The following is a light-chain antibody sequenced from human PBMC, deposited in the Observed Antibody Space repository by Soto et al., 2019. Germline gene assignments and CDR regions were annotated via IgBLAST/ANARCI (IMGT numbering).Light chain of an antibody. CDR2: SAS. J-gene: IGKJ4*01. V-gene: IGKV1-8*01. CDR3: QQYYSYPALS. Sequence: AIRLTQSPSSFSASAGDRVTITCRASQYIDTYLAWYQQKPGKAPKLLIYSASTLQSGVPSRFSGSGSGTDFTLTISSLQSEDFATYYCQQYYSYPALSFGGGTKVDIK. CDR1: QYIDTY.